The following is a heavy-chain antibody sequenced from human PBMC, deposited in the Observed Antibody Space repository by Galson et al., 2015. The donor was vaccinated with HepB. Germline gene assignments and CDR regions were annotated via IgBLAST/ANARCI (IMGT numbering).Heavy chain of an antibody. D-gene: IGHD6-13*01. V-gene: IGHV6-1*01. Sequence: CAISGDSVSKNSGAWCWIRQSPSRGLEWLGRTYYRSEWYDDYALSVRSRIIINSDTSKNQFSLHLNSVTPEDTAIYYCAREDSSSWYTDYWGQGTLVTVSS. CDR3: AREDSSSWYTDY. J-gene: IGHJ4*02. CDR2: TYYRSEWYD. CDR1: GDSVSKNSGA.